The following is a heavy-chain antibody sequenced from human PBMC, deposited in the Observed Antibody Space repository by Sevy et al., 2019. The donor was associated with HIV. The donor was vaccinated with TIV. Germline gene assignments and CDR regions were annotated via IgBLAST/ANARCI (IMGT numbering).Heavy chain of an antibody. Sequence: GGSLRLSCAASGFTFNSHWMSWVRQAPGKGLEWVANIKQDGSEKYYVNSEKGRFTVSRDNPRNSVYLYMNSLKGEDTAVYYCARGGVVTPSYFYGLDVWGQGTTVTVSS. V-gene: IGHV3-7*01. D-gene: IGHD3-16*01. CDR2: IKQDGSEK. CDR3: ARGGVVTPSYFYGLDV. CDR1: GFTFNSHW. J-gene: IGHJ6*02.